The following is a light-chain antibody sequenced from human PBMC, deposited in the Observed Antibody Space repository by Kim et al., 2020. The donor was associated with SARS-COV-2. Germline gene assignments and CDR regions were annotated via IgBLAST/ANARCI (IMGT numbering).Light chain of an antibody. CDR1: SSDVGGYNY. J-gene: IGLJ3*02. Sequence: QSALTQPASVSGSPGQSITISCTGTSSDVGGYNYVSWYQQHPGKAPKLMIYDDSNRPSGVSNRFSGSKSGNTASLTISGLQAEDEADYYCSPYTSSSAWVFGGGTQLTVL. V-gene: IGLV2-14*03. CDR2: DDS. CDR3: SPYTSSSAWV.